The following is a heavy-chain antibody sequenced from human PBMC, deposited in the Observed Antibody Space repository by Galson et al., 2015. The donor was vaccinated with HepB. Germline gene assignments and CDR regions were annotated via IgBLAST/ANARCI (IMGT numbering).Heavy chain of an antibody. V-gene: IGHV3-23*01. J-gene: IGHJ5*01. Sequence: SLRLSCAASGFTFSSYAMSWVRQAPGKGLEWVSGISGSGGTTYYADSVKGRFTVSRDNSKNTLYLQMNRLRAEDTAVYYCAKDLARITMIVGAIRLAHKWFDSGGQGTLVTVSS. CDR2: ISGSGGTT. CDR3: AKDLARITMIVGAIRLAHKWFDS. D-gene: IGHD3-22*01. CDR1: GFTFSSYA.